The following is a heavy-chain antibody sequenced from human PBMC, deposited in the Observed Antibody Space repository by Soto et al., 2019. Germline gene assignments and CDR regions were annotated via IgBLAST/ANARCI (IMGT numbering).Heavy chain of an antibody. J-gene: IGHJ4*02. V-gene: IGHV4-30-2*01. D-gene: IGHD3-22*01. Sequence: QLQLQESGSGLVKPSQTLSLTCAVSGGSISSGGYSWSWIRQPPGKGLEWIGYIYHSGSTYYNPPLKSRVTISVDRSKHQFSLKLSSVTAADTAVYYCARTYSSGYYFLDWGQGTLVTVSS. CDR2: IYHSGST. CDR1: GGSISSGGYS. CDR3: ARTYSSGYYFLD.